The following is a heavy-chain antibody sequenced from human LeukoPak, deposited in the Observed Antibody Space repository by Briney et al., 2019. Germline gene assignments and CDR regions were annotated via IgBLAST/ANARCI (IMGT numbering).Heavy chain of an antibody. V-gene: IGHV1-18*04. CDR2: ISAYNGNT. D-gene: IGHD3-22*01. CDR3: ARDWGEDSSGSGGY. CDR1: GYTFTGYY. J-gene: IGHJ4*02. Sequence: GASVKVSCKASGYTFTGYYMHWVRQAPGQGLEWMGWISAYNGNTNYAQKLQGRVTMTTDTSTSTAYMELRSLRSDDTAVYYCARDWGEDSSGSGGYWGQGTLVTVSS.